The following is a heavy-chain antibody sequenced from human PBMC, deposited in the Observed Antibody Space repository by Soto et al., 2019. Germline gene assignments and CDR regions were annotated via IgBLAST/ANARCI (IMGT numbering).Heavy chain of an antibody. CDR3: AGYCSSYICPEDHYFGLEV. V-gene: IGHV4-59*01. CDR2: ISDGGRT. J-gene: IGHJ6*04. Sequence: SETLSLTCNVYGGSIYTYYWSWLRQSPGKGLEWIGYISDGGRTNYNPSLESRVTISVDTSKKQVSLKLSSVSAADTAIYFCAGYCSSYICPEDHYFGLEVSGERTTVSDSS. D-gene: IGHD2-2*01. CDR1: GGSIYTYY.